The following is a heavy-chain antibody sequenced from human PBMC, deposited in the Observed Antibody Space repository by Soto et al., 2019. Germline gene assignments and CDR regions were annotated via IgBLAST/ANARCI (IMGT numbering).Heavy chain of an antibody. CDR1: GYTLTELS. V-gene: IGHV1-24*01. Sequence: GASVKVSCKVSGYTLTELSMHWVRQAPGKGLEWMGGFDPEDGETIYAQKLQGRVTMTEDTSTDTAYMELSSLRSEDTAVYYCATRVTYYDYIWGSYRYTSWFDPWGQGTLVTVSS. CDR3: ATRVTYYDYIWGSYRYTSWFDP. CDR2: FDPEDGET. J-gene: IGHJ5*02. D-gene: IGHD3-16*02.